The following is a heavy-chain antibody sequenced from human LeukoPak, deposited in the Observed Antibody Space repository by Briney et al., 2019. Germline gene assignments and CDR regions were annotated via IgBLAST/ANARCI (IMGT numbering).Heavy chain of an antibody. CDR3: ARGPLIVVVPAANMGYYYYGMDV. V-gene: IGHV4-59*12. CDR1: GGSISSYY. CDR2: IYYSGST. Sequence: KPSETLSLTCTVSGGSISSYYWSWIRQPPGKGLEWIGYIYYSGSTNYNPSLKSRVTISVDTSKNQFSLKLSSVTAADTAVYYCARGPLIVVVPAANMGYYYYGMDVWGQGTTVTVSS. J-gene: IGHJ6*02. D-gene: IGHD2-2*01.